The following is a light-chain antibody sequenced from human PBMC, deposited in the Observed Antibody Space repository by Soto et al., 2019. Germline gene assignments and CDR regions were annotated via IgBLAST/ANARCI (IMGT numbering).Light chain of an antibody. CDR1: SSDVGAYNY. Sequence: QSALTQHASVSGAPGQSITISCTGTSSDVGAYNYVSWYQQHPGKAPKLMISEVSNRPSGVSNRFSGSKSGNTASLTISGLQADDEADYYCSSYPLISTVVFGGGTQLNVL. CDR3: SSYPLISTVV. V-gene: IGLV2-14*01. CDR2: EVS. J-gene: IGLJ2*01.